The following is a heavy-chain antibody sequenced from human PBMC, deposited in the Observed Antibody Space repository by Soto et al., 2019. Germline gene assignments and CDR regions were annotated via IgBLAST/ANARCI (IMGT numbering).Heavy chain of an antibody. CDR3: ARHSVTYHGGLFDY. Sequence: SETLSLTCTVSGGSISSYYWSWIRQPPGKRLEWIGYIYYSGSTNYNPSLKSRVTISVDTSKNQFSLKLNSVTAADTAVYYCARHSVTYHGGLFDYWGQGTLVTVSS. CDR2: IYYSGST. V-gene: IGHV4-59*01. CDR1: GGSISSYY. D-gene: IGHD1-26*01. J-gene: IGHJ4*02.